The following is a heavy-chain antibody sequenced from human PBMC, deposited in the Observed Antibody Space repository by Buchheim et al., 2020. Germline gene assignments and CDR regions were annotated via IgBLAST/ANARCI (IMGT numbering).Heavy chain of an antibody. CDR2: VSGSGGSP. Sequence: EVQLLESGGGLVQSGGSLRLSCVASGFTFSSYGMSWVRQAPGKGLEWVSAVSGSGGSPYYADSVKGRFTISRDNSKNKLYLQMNSLRAEDTAVYYCAKVLGEGSSGWFDYFDYWGQGTL. V-gene: IGHV3-23*01. CDR1: GFTFSSYG. CDR3: AKVLGEGSSGWFDYFDY. D-gene: IGHD6-19*01. J-gene: IGHJ4*02.